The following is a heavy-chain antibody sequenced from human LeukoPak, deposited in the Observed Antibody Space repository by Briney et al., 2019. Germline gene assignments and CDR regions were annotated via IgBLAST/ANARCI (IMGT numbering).Heavy chain of an antibody. CDR3: ARGRLLDYYYYYYMDV. V-gene: IGHV4-59*01. Sequence: SETLSLTCTVSGGSISSYYWSWIRQPPGKGLEWIGYIYYSGSTNYNPSLKSRVTISVDTSKNQFSLKLSSVTAADTAGYYCARGRLLDYYYYYYMDVWGKGTTVTVSS. CDR2: IYYSGST. D-gene: IGHD3-10*01. J-gene: IGHJ6*03. CDR1: GGSISSYY.